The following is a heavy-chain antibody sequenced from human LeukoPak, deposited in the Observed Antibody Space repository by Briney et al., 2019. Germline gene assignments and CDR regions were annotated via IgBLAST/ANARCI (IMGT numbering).Heavy chain of an antibody. CDR1: GGSISSGGYY. D-gene: IGHD3-16*01. Sequence: SETLSLTCTVSGGSISSGGYYWSWIRQHPGKGLEWIGYINYSGSTYYNPSLKSRVTISVDTSKNQFSLKLSSVTAADTAVYYCAREGGPRGLQHWGQGTLVTVSS. CDR3: AREGGPRGLQH. CDR2: INYSGST. J-gene: IGHJ1*01. V-gene: IGHV4-31*03.